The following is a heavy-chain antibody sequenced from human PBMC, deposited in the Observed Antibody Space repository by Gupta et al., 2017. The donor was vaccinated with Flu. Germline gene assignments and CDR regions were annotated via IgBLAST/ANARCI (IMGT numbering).Heavy chain of an antibody. D-gene: IGHD2-2*02. CDR2: INPHSGST. CDR3: AREKYCSTASCYRWFDP. V-gene: IGHV1-2*06. J-gene: IGHJ5*02. CDR1: GYTFTAYY. Sequence: QSGAEVKKPGASVKVSCKASGYTFTAYYIHWVRQAPGQGLEWMGRINPHSGSTNYEQKFQGRVTMTMDTSISTAYMDLSRLRSDDTAVYYCAREKYCSTASCYRWFDPWGQGTRVTVSS.